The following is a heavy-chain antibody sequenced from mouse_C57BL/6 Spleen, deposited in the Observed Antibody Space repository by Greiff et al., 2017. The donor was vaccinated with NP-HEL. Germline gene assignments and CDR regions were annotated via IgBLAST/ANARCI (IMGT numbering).Heavy chain of an antibody. V-gene: IGHV7-3*01. CDR3: ARSLITTVVRYFDV. J-gene: IGHJ1*03. Sequence: EVQLQQSGGGLVQPGGSLSLSCAASGFTFTDYYMSWVRQPPGKALEWLGFIRNKANGYTTEYSASVKGRFTISRDNSQSILYLQMNALRAKDSATYYCARSLITTVVRYFDVWGTGTTVTVSS. CDR2: IRNKANGYTT. CDR1: GFTFTDYY. D-gene: IGHD1-1*01.